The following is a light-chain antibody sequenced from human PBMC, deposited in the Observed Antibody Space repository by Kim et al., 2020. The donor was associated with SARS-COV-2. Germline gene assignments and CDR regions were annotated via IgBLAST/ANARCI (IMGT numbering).Light chain of an antibody. Sequence: QSALTQPASVSGSPGQSITISCTGTSSDVGGYNYVSWYQQHPGKAPKLMIYDVSVRPSGVSHRFSGSKSGNTASLTISGLQAEDEADYYCSSYTSSSTRVFGGGTQLTVL. CDR1: SSDVGGYNY. CDR2: DVS. V-gene: IGLV2-14*03. CDR3: SSYTSSSTRV. J-gene: IGLJ2*01.